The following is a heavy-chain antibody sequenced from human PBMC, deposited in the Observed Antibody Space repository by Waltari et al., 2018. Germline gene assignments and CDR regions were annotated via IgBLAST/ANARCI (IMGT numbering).Heavy chain of an antibody. V-gene: IGHV1-2*06. CDR3: ARAVSPLTAFDI. J-gene: IGHJ3*02. D-gene: IGHD6-19*01. CDR1: GYTLTGYY. CDR2: INPSRGGT. Sequence: QVQLVQSGAEVKKPGASVKVSCKAAGYTLTGYYMHWVRQAPGQGLEWMGRINPSRGGTNYAQKFPGRVTMTRDTSISTAYMELSRLRSDDTAVYYCARAVSPLTAFDIWGQGTMVTVSS.